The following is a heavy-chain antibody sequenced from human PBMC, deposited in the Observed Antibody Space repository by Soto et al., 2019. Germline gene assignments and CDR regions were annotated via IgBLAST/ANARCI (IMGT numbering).Heavy chain of an antibody. V-gene: IGHV3-74*01. Sequence: PGGSLRLSCAASGFTFSSYWMHWVRQAPGKGLVWVSRINSDGSSTSYADSVKGRFTISRDNAKNTLYLQMNSLRAEDTAVYYCARETYSSSWFDYYYGMDVWGQGTTVTVSS. D-gene: IGHD6-13*01. CDR1: GFTFSSYW. CDR2: INSDGSST. CDR3: ARETYSSSWFDYYYGMDV. J-gene: IGHJ6*02.